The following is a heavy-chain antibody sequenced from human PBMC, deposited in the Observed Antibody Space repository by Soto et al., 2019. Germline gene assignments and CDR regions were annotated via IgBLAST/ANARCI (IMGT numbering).Heavy chain of an antibody. Sequence: QVQLQESGPGLVKPSETLSLTCTVSGGSVSSASYYWTWIRLTPGKGLEWIGYVYYSGNTKYNPSLRSRLTISVDTSKNQFSLRLSSVTAADTAVYYSARDHNSEDALDVWGQGTAVIVSS. CDR1: GGSVSSASYY. J-gene: IGHJ6*02. D-gene: IGHD1-20*01. V-gene: IGHV4-61*01. CDR2: VYYSGNT. CDR3: ARDHNSEDALDV.